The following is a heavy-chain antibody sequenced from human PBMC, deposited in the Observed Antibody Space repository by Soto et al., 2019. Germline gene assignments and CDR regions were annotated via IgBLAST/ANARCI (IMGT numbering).Heavy chain of an antibody. J-gene: IGHJ5*02. Sequence: GASVKVSCKASGYTFTRYTMNWVRQAPLQMLEWMGCINPDNGNTKSSQKFQDRVIITRHTSASTAYMDLSSLRSEDTAVYYCARGIARGQLDPWGQGTMVTVSS. V-gene: IGHV1-3*01. CDR1: GYTFTRYT. D-gene: IGHD2-15*01. CDR2: INPDNGNT. CDR3: ARGIARGQLDP.